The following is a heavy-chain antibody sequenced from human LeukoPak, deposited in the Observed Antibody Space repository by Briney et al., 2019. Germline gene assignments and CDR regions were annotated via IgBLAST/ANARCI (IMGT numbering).Heavy chain of an antibody. D-gene: IGHD6-19*01. Sequence: ASETLSLTCTVSGGSINSGGYYWSWIRQHPGKGLEWIGYICYRGSTYYIPALKIRVTISVDTAKNQFSLKLSSVTAADTAVYYCARGIAVAGRRGDYYYYGMDVWGKGTTVTVSS. CDR2: ICYRGST. CDR1: GGSINSGGYY. J-gene: IGHJ6*04. CDR3: ARGIAVAGRRGDYYYYGMDV. V-gene: IGHV4-31*03.